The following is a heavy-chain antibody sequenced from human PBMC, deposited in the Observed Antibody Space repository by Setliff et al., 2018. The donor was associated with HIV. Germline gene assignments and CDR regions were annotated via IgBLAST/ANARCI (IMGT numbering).Heavy chain of an antibody. Sequence: ASVKVFCKASGGTFSSYDISWVRQAPGQGLEWMGGIIPILDIANYALKFQGRVTITADKSTGAAYMELSSLRSDDTAVYFCARDLHANYHVVEIWGPGTRVTVS. CDR2: IIPILDIA. CDR1: GGTFSSYD. D-gene: IGHD2-15*01. V-gene: IGHV1-69*10. J-gene: IGHJ3*02. CDR3: ARDLHANYHVVEI.